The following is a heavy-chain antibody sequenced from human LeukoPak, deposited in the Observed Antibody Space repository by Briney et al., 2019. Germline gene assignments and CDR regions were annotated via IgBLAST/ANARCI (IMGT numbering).Heavy chain of an antibody. Sequence: SETLSLTCTVSGGSISSYYWSWVRQFPGKGLEWLGYISDSGSTNYSPSLESRVTISVDTSKNKFFLILSSVTAADTAVYYCARRGGTVVGDTGYHYWYFDNWGQGTLVTVSS. D-gene: IGHD5-12*01. V-gene: IGHV4-59*08. CDR3: ARRGGTVVGDTGYHYWYFDN. J-gene: IGHJ4*02. CDR2: ISDSGST. CDR1: GGSISSYY.